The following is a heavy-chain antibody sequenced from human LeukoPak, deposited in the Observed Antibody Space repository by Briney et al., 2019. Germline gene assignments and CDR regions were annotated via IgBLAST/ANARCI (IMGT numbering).Heavy chain of an antibody. D-gene: IGHD5-18*01. J-gene: IGHJ6*02. CDR1: GGSISSGGYS. CDR2: TYYGGST. CDR3: ARGPPATAMVTDYYYYYGMDV. Sequence: SETLSLTCTVSGGSISSGGYSWTWIRQRPGKGLEWIGYTYYGGSTNYNPSLKSRVTISVDTSKNQFSLKLSSVTAADTAVYYCARGPPATAMVTDYYYYYGMDVWGQGTTVTVSS. V-gene: IGHV4-31*03.